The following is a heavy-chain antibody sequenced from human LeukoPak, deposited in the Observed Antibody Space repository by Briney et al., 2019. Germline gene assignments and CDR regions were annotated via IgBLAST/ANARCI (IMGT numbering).Heavy chain of an antibody. V-gene: IGHV1-2*02. Sequence: ASVKVSCKASGYTFTGYYMHWVRQAPGQGLEWMGWINPNSGGTNYAQNFQGRVTMTRDTSISTAYMELSSLRSEDTAVYYCARGTVVTPGSFDYWGQGTLVTVSS. CDR2: INPNSGGT. J-gene: IGHJ4*02. CDR1: GYTFTGYY. D-gene: IGHD4-23*01. CDR3: ARGTVVTPGSFDY.